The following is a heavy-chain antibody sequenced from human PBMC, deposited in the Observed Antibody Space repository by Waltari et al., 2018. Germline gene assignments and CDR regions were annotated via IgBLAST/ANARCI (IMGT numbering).Heavy chain of an antibody. CDR1: GFTFSSYA. CDR3: AKGPIVVPAATYYYYYGMDV. D-gene: IGHD2-2*01. V-gene: IGHV3-23*04. CDR2: ISGSGGST. Sequence: EVQLVESGGGLVQPGGSLRLSCAASGFTFSSYAMSWVRQAPGKGLEWVPAISGSGGSTYYADSVKGRFTISRDNSKNTLYLQMNSLRAEDTAVYYCAKGPIVVPAATYYYYYGMDVWGQGTTVTVSS. J-gene: IGHJ6*02.